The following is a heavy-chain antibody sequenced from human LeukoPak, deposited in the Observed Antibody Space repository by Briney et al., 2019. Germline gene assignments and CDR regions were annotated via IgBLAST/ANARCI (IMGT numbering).Heavy chain of an antibody. J-gene: IGHJ4*02. Sequence: QPGGSLRLSCAASGFTFSSYGMHWVRQAPGKGLEWVAVIWYDGSNKYYADSVKGRFTISRDNSKNTLYLQMNSLRAEDTAVYYCARGPGGDRSWLDYWGQGTLVTVSS. CDR2: IWYDGSNK. CDR3: ARGPGGDRSWLDY. V-gene: IGHV3-33*01. CDR1: GFTFSSYG. D-gene: IGHD2-21*02.